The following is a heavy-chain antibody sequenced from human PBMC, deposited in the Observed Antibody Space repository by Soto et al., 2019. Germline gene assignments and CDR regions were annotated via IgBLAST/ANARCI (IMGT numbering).Heavy chain of an antibody. J-gene: IGHJ4*02. CDR1: GGSISSDY. V-gene: IGHV4-59*08. D-gene: IGHD6-19*01. CDR3: ARGGWYEDH. CDR2: SPNSGST. Sequence: SETLSLTCTVSGGSISSDYWGWIRQPPGKGLEWIGYSPNSGSTDYNPPPKSRVSISVDTSRKEVSLKLSSVAAADTAVYYCARGGWYEDHWGQGTLVTVPS.